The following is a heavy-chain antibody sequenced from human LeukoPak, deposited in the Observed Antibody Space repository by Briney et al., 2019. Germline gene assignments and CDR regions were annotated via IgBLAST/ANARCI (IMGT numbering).Heavy chain of an antibody. Sequence: SETLSLTCTVSGGSISSSSYYWGWIRQPPGKGLEWIGSIYYSGSTYYNPSLKSRVTISVDTSKNQFSLKLSSATAADTAVYYCARHAGGIAAAGTRPFDYWGQGTLVTVSS. V-gene: IGHV4-39*01. J-gene: IGHJ4*02. CDR1: GGSISSSSYY. D-gene: IGHD6-13*01. CDR3: ARHAGGIAAAGTRPFDY. CDR2: IYYSGST.